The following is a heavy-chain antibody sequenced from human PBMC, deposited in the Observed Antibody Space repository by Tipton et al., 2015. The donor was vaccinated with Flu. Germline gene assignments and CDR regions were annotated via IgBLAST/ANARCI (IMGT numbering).Heavy chain of an antibody. D-gene: IGHD2-15*01. V-gene: IGHV3-9*01. J-gene: IGHJ4*02. Sequence: SLRLSCAVSGFTFNDYSMHWVRQAPGKGLEWVSSISWNGGSIGYAASVKGRFTISRDNAKNSLYLQMNSLRVEDTALYYCARKAGGHRHFDYWAQGALVTVSS. CDR1: GFTFNDYS. CDR2: ISWNGGSI. CDR3: ARKAGGHRHFDY.